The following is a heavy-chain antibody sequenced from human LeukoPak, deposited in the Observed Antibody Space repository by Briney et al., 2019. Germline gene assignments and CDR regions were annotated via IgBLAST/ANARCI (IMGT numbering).Heavy chain of an antibody. V-gene: IGHV4-4*07. CDR3: ASRDGFGV. Sequence: SETLLLTCTVSGGSISSYYWSWIRQPAGKGLEWIGRIYTSGSTNYNASLKSRITMSVATSKNQFSLKLSSVTAADTAVYYCASRDGFGVWGKGTTVTISS. J-gene: IGHJ6*04. D-gene: IGHD5-24*01. CDR1: GGSISSYY. CDR2: IYTSGST.